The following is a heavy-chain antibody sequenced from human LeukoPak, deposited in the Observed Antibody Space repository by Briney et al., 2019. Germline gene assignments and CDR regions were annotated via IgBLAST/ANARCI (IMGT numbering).Heavy chain of an antibody. CDR2: IYYSGST. D-gene: IGHD2-2*02. CDR3: ARDRYCSSTSCYKAFDI. J-gene: IGHJ3*02. V-gene: IGHV4-59*01. Sequence: SETLSLTCTVSGGSISSYYWSWIRQPPGKGLEWIGYIYYSGSTNYNPSLKSRVTISVDTSKNQFSLKLSSVTAADTAVYYCARDRYCSSTSCYKAFDIWGQGTMVTVSS. CDR1: GGSISSYY.